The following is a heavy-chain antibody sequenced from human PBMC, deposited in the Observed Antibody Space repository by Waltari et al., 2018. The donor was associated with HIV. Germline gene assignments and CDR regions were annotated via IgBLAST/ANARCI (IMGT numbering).Heavy chain of an antibody. J-gene: IGHJ4*02. V-gene: IGHV4-39*07. CDR3: ARMPKGPRITMIALDY. CDR2: IYYSGST. Sequence: QLQLQESGPGLVKPSARLSLTCNVSAGYISSRSYYWVWLRQPPGNGLEWIGSIYYSGSTYYNPSLKSRVTISVDTSKNQFSLKLSSVTAADTAVYYCARMPKGPRITMIALDYWGQGTLVTVSS. CDR1: AGYISSRSYY. D-gene: IGHD3-22*01.